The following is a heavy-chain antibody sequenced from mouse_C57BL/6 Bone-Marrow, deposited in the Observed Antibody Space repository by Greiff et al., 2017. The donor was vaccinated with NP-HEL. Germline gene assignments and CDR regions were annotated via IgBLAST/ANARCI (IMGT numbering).Heavy chain of an antibody. CDR1: GFNIKDYY. Sequence: EVQLQQSGAELVKPGASVKLSCTASGFNIKDYYMHWVKQRTEPGLEWIGRIYPEDGDTKYAPKFQGKATITADTSSNTAYLQLSSLTSEDTAVYYCARSPSTGGDDYWGQGTTLTVSS. CDR2: IYPEDGDT. J-gene: IGHJ2*01. CDR3: ARSPSTGGDDY. V-gene: IGHV14-2*01. D-gene: IGHD4-1*02.